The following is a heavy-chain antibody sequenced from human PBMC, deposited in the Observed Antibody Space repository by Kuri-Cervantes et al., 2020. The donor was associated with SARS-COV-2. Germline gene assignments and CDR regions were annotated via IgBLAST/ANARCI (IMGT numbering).Heavy chain of an antibody. J-gene: IGHJ4*02. CDR3: AKVNGLLGSAWYGRAHFDY. CDR2: ISVSGGDT. Sequence: GGSLRLSCAASGFTFSSYAMAWVRQAPGKGLEWVSDISVSGGDTHYADSVRGRFTISRDNSKNTLYLQVNSLRAEDTAVYFCAKVNGLLGSAWYGRAHFDYWGQGTLVTVSS. V-gene: IGHV3-23*01. D-gene: IGHD6-19*01. CDR1: GFTFSSYA.